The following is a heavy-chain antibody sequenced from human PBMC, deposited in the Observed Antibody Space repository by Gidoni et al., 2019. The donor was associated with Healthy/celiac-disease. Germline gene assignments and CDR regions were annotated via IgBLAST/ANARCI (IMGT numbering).Heavy chain of an antibody. CDR3: ARGYGVTDYYYYGMDV. V-gene: IGHV4-59*01. D-gene: IGHD5-18*01. CDR1: GGSISSYY. CDR2: IYYSGST. J-gene: IGHJ6*02. Sequence: QVQLQESGPGLVKPSETLSLTCTVSGGSISSYYWSWIRQPPGKGLEWIGYIYYSGSTNYNPSLKSRVTISVDTSKNQFSLKLSSVTAADTAVYYCARGYGVTDYYYYGMDVWGQGTTVTVSS.